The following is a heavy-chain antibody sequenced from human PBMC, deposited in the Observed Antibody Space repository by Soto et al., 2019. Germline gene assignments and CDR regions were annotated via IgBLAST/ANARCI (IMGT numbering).Heavy chain of an antibody. CDR2: ISGSVGST. D-gene: IGHD6-19*01. J-gene: IGHJ5*01. Sequence: GGSLRLSCAASGCSFSSYAMSWVRLAQGKGLEWVSAISGSVGSTYYADSVKGRFTISRDNSKNTLYLQMNSLRADVTAVYYCAKDPKAVAGTVRFDPWGQGTLVTLSS. V-gene: IGHV3-23*01. CDR1: GCSFSSYA. CDR3: AKDPKAVAGTVRFDP.